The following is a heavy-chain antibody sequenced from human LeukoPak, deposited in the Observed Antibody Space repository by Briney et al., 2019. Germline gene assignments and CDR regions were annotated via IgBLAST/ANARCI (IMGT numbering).Heavy chain of an antibody. CDR3: ARGYCSGGSCYSYYYYYYMDV. J-gene: IGHJ6*03. CDR2: IYYRGST. V-gene: IGHV4-39*07. CDR1: GGSISSSSYY. Sequence: SETLSLTCTVSGGSISSSSYYWGWIRQPPGKGLEWIGTIYYRGSTYYNPSLKSRVTISVDTSKNQISLKLSSVTAADTAVYYCARGYCSGGSCYSYYYYYYMDVWGKGTTVTVSS. D-gene: IGHD2-15*01.